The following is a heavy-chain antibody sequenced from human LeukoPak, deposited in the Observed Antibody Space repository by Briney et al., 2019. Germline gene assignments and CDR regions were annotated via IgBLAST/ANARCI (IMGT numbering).Heavy chain of an antibody. CDR3: ARDKRMATIRGYFDY. CDR1: GFTFSSYA. Sequence: QSGGSLRLSCAASGFTFSSYAMHWVRQAPGKGLEWVAVISYDGSNKYYADSVKGRFTISRDNSKNTLYLQMNSLRAEDTAVYYCARDKRMATIRGYFDYWGQGTLVTVSS. V-gene: IGHV3-30*04. CDR2: ISYDGSNK. D-gene: IGHD5-24*01. J-gene: IGHJ4*02.